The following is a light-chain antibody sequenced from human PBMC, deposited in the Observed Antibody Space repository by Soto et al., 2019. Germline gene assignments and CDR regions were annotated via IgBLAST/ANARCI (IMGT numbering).Light chain of an antibody. J-gene: IGLJ3*02. CDR2: EVS. CDR3: SSYTSSSTV. CDR1: SSDVGGYNY. V-gene: IGLV2-14*01. Sequence: QSVLTQPASVSGSPGQSITISCTGTSSDVGGYNYVSWYQQHPGKAPKLMIYEVSNRPSGVSNRFSGSKSGNTASLTISGFQAEDEADYYFSSYTSSSTVFGGGTKVTVL.